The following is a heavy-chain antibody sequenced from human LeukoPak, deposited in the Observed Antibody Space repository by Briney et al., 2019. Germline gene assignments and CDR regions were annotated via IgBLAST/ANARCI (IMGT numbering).Heavy chain of an antibody. J-gene: IGHJ2*01. CDR2: IYNSGST. CDR1: GVSISSYY. D-gene: IGHD4-17*01. Sequence: SETLSLTCIVSGVSISSYYWSWIRQPPGKGLEWIGYIYNSGSTNYNPSLESRITISVDTSKNQFSLKLSSVTAADTAVYYCARGLGDYVEDWYFDLWGRGTLVTVSS. V-gene: IGHV4-59*01. CDR3: ARGLGDYVEDWYFDL.